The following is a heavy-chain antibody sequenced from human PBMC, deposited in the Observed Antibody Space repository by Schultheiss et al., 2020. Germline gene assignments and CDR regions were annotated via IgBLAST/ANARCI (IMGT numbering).Heavy chain of an antibody. CDR1: GGSFSGYY. J-gene: IGHJ5*02. Sequence: SQTLSLTCAVYGGSFSGYYWSWIRQPPGKGLGWIGEINHSGSTNYNPSLKSRVTISVDTSKNQFSLKLSSVTAADTAVYYCARAKTGFNWFDPWGQGTLVTVSS. CDR2: INHSGST. CDR3: ARAKTGFNWFDP. D-gene: IGHD2-15*01. V-gene: IGHV4-34*01.